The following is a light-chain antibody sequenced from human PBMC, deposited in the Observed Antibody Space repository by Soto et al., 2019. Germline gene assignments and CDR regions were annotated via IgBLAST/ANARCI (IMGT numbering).Light chain of an antibody. CDR2: DAS. J-gene: IGKJ1*01. Sequence: DIQMTQSPSSLSASVGDRVTITCQASQDISNYLNWYQHKPGKAPQLLIYDASNLETGVPSRFSGSGSGTDFTFTISSLQPEDIATYYCQQYDNLPWTFGQGTKVEIK. V-gene: IGKV1-33*01. CDR1: QDISNY. CDR3: QQYDNLPWT.